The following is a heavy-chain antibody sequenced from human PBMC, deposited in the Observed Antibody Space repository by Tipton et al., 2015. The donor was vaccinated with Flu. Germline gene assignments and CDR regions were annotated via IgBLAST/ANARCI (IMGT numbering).Heavy chain of an antibody. CDR3: ARDVGRFAYYSHGMDV. CDR2: ISVYNGHT. J-gene: IGHJ6*02. CDR1: GYTFINYG. V-gene: IGHV1-18*04. Sequence: QLVQSGVEVKKPGASVKVSCKASGYTFINYGISWVRQAPGQGLEWMGWISVYNGHTSYAQKFQGRVTMTTDTSTSTVYMELRSLRSDDTAVYYCARDVGRFAYYSHGMDVWGQGTTVTVS.